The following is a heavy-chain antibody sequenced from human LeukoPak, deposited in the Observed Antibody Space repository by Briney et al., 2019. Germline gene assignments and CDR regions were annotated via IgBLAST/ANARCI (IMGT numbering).Heavy chain of an antibody. CDR3: ARAFGFGNQGASRFDP. CDR1: GFTFSSYA. D-gene: IGHD3-3*01. J-gene: IGHJ5*02. Sequence: GGSLRLSCAASGFTFSSYAMSWVRQAPGKGLEWVSAISGSGGSTYYADSVKGRFTISRDNAKNSLFLQMNSLRDEDSAVYYCARAFGFGNQGASRFDPWGQGTLVTVSS. V-gene: IGHV3-23*01. CDR2: ISGSGGST.